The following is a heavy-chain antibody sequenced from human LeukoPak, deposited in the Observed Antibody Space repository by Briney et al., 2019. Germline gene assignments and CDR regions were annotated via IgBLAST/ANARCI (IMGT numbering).Heavy chain of an antibody. J-gene: IGHJ3*02. CDR3: AKDPSKVAARPDAFDI. V-gene: IGHV3-23*01. Sequence: GGSLRLSCAASGFTFSSYAMSWVRQAPGKGLEWVSGISGSGGSTYYADSVKGRFTISRDNSKNTLYLQMNSLRAEDTAVYYCAKDPSKVAARPDAFDIWGQGTMVTVSS. CDR1: GFTFSSYA. CDR2: ISGSGGST. D-gene: IGHD6-6*01.